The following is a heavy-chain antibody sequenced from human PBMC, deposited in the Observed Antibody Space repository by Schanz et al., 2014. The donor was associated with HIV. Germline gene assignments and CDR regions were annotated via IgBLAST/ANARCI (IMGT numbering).Heavy chain of an antibody. V-gene: IGHV4-34*02. CDR3: ARGEGYYYDSSGFPLASGMDV. J-gene: IGHJ6*02. CDR2: IYYSGST. D-gene: IGHD3-22*01. CDR1: GGSFSNYY. Sequence: QVQLQQWGAGLLKPSETLSLTCAVYGGSFSNYYWNWIRQYPGKGLEWIGYIYYSGSTYYNPSLKSRVTMSVDTSENHFSLKLSSATVADTAVYYCARGEGYYYDSSGFPLASGMDVWGQGTTVTVSS.